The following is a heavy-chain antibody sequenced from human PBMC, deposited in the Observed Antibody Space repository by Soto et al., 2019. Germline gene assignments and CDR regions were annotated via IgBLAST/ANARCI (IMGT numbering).Heavy chain of an antibody. CDR2: IYHSGST. CDR1: GGSISSGGYS. D-gene: IGHD7-27*01. CDR3: ASRQTSGVLDY. V-gene: IGHV4-30-2*01. J-gene: IGHJ4*02. Sequence: TSETLSLTCAVSGGSISSGGYSWSWIRQPPGKGLEWIGYIYHSGSTYYNPSLKSRVTISVDRSKNQFSLKLSSVTAADTAVYYCASRQTSGVLDYWGQGTLVTVSS.